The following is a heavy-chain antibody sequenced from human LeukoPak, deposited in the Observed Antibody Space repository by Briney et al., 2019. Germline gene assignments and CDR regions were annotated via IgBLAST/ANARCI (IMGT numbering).Heavy chain of an antibody. CDR1: GGSISSSSYY. CDR3: ARSFVTRRSYFQH. J-gene: IGHJ1*01. Sequence: SETLSLTCTVSGGSISSSSYYWGWIRQPPGKGLEWIGSIYYSGSTYYNPSLKSRVTISVDTSKNQFSLKLSSVTAADTAVYYCARSFVTRRSYFQHWGQGTLVTVSS. V-gene: IGHV4-39*01. D-gene: IGHD3-3*01. CDR2: IYYSGST.